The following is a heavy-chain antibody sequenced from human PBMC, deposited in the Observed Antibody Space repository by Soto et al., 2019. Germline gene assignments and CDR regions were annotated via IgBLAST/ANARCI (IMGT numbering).Heavy chain of an antibody. CDR1: GFTFSNYD. CDR3: AKRALGYCSGGTCYGPPWAFDI. V-gene: IGHV3-23*01. J-gene: IGHJ3*02. Sequence: EVQLLESGGGLVQPGGSLRLSCAASGFTFSNYDMTWVRQAPGKGLEWVSSFSSGGTTYYADSVKGRFTISRDHSKNTLFLQMYSLRADDTAIYYCAKRALGYCSGGTCYGPPWAFDIWGQGTMVIVSS. D-gene: IGHD2-15*01. CDR2: FSSGGTT.